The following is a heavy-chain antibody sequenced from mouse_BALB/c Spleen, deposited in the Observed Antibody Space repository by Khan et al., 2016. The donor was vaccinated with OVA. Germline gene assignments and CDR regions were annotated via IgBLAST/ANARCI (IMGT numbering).Heavy chain of an antibody. CDR1: GYTFTNYW. Sequence: VQLQQSGAELVKPGASVKLSCKASGYTFTNYWVHWVKQRPGQGLEWIGEIYPGDGRTIYNEKFKSKPSLTVDKSSSTAYMQLSSLTSEDSAVYYCARNADYGNYFDYWGQGTTLTVSS. J-gene: IGHJ2*01. CDR3: ARNADYGNYFDY. V-gene: IGHV1S81*02. D-gene: IGHD2-1*01. CDR2: IYPGDGRT.